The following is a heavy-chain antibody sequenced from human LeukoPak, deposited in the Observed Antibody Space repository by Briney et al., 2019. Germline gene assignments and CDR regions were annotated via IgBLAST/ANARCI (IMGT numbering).Heavy chain of an antibody. CDR2: IYYSGST. Sequence: SETLSLTCTVSGGSIRSSSYYWGWIRQPPGKGLEWIGSIYYSGSTYYNPSLKSRVTISVDTSKNQFSLKLSSVTAADTAVYYCARMVGPTYYYDSSGPDYWGQGTLVTVSS. CDR1: GGSIRSSSYY. V-gene: IGHV4-39*01. J-gene: IGHJ4*02. D-gene: IGHD3-22*01. CDR3: ARMVGPTYYYDSSGPDY.